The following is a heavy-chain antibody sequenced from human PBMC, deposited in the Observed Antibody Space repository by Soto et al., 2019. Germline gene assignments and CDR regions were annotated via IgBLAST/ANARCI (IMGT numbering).Heavy chain of an antibody. Sequence: GGSLRLSCAASGFTFSSYAMHWVRQAPGKGLEWVAVISYDGSNKYYADSVKGRFTISRDNSKNTLYLQMNSLRAEDTAVYYCARGSATVVTPGPFDYWGQGTLVTVSS. CDR2: ISYDGSNK. CDR1: GFTFSSYA. J-gene: IGHJ4*02. CDR3: ARGSATVVTPGPFDY. D-gene: IGHD4-17*01. V-gene: IGHV3-30-3*01.